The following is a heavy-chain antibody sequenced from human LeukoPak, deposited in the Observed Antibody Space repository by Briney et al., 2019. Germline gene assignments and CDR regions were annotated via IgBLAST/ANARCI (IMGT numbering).Heavy chain of an antibody. CDR1: GASISSYY. J-gene: IGHJ5*02. D-gene: IGHD6-13*01. CDR3: ARQEQQLIYNWLDP. Sequence: PSETLSLTCTVSGASISSYYWSWLRQPPGKGLEWIGYIYYSGSTNHNPSLKSRVTISVDTSKNQFSLRLTSVSAADTAVYYCARQEQQLIYNWLDPWGQGTLVTVSS. V-gene: IGHV4-59*01. CDR2: IYYSGST.